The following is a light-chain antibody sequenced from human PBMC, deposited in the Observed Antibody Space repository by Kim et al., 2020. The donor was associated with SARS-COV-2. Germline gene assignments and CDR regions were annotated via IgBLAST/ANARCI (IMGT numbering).Light chain of an antibody. J-gene: IGKJ5*01. CDR1: QSLLHSNGYNY. Sequence: DIVLTQSPLSLPVTPGEPASISCRSSQSLLHSNGYNYLDWYLQKPGQSPQLLIYLGSNRASGVPDRFSGSGSGTDFTLKISRVEAEEVGVYYCMQALQARVSVGQGTQLGIK. CDR3: MQALQARVS. V-gene: IGKV2-28*01. CDR2: LGS.